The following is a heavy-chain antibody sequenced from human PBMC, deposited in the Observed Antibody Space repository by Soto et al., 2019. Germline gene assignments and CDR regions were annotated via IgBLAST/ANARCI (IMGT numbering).Heavy chain of an antibody. CDR3: AHSRVTEMAFDY. J-gene: IGHJ4*02. V-gene: IGHV2-5*02. D-gene: IGHD2-8*01. Sequence: QITLKESGPTLVKPTQTLTLTCTFSGFSLSTSGVSVGWIRQPPGKALEWLALIYWDGDNRHSPSLRSRLTITKDTSKNQVVLTVTNMDPVDTATYYCAHSRVTEMAFDYWGQGTLVTVSS. CDR1: GFSLSTSGVS. CDR2: IYWDGDN.